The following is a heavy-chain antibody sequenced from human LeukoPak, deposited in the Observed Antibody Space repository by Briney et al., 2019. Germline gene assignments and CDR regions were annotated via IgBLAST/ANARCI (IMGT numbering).Heavy chain of an antibody. V-gene: IGHV4-59*01. Sequence: PSETLSLTCTVSGGSISSYYWSWIRQPPGKGLEWIGYIYYSGSTNYNPSLKSRVTISVDTSKNQFSLKLSSVTAADTAVYYCARDLLWGSGSYFDYWGQGTLVTVSS. J-gene: IGHJ4*02. CDR1: GGSISSYY. CDR2: IYYSGST. D-gene: IGHD3-10*01. CDR3: ARDLLWGSGSYFDY.